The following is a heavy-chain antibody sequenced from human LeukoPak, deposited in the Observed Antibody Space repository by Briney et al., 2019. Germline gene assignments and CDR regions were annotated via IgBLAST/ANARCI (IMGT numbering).Heavy chain of an antibody. Sequence: SETLSLTCTVSGGSISSYYWSWIRQPPGKGLEWIGYLYDSGSTNYNPSLKSRVAISVDTSKNQFSLKLNSVTAADTAVYYCASGRNFYDSSGYYYYHYGMDVWGQGTTVTVSS. CDR1: GGSISSYY. D-gene: IGHD3-22*01. CDR2: LYDSGST. CDR3: ASGRNFYDSSGYYYYHYGMDV. V-gene: IGHV4-59*01. J-gene: IGHJ6*02.